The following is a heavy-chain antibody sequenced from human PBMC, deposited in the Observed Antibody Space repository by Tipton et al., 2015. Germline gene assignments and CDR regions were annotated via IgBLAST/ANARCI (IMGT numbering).Heavy chain of an antibody. J-gene: IGHJ6*02. CDR2: ISSSSSYI. D-gene: IGHD3-10*01. V-gene: IGHV3-21*04. CDR3: ARERIHYDSGSYRIWDDYYGMDV. CDR1: GFTFSIYA. Sequence: GSLRLSCTGSGFTFSIYAMTWVRQAPGKGLEWVSSISSSSSYIYYADSMKGRFTISRDNAKNTVYLQMNSLRVEDTAMYYCARERIHYDSGSYRIWDDYYGMDVWGQGTTVTVSS.